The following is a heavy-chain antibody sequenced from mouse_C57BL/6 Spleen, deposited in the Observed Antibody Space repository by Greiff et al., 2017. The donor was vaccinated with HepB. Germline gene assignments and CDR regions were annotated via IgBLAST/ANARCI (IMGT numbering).Heavy chain of an antibody. V-gene: IGHV1-59*01. D-gene: IGHD1-1*01. CDR1: GYTFTSYW. Sequence: QVQLQQPGAELVRPGTSVKLSCKASGYTFTSYWMHWVKQRPGQGLEWIGVIDPSDSYTNYNQKFKGKATLTVDTSSSTAYMQLSSLTSEDSAVYYCARAPPIYYYGSSYICFDYWGQGTTLTVSS. CDR2: IDPSDSYT. J-gene: IGHJ2*01. CDR3: ARAPPIYYYGSSYICFDY.